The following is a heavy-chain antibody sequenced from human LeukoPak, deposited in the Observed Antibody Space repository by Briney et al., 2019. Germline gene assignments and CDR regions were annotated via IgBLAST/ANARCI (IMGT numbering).Heavy chain of an antibody. CDR2: ISTDSGAT. Sequence: GASVTVSCKASGYSYSRYGISWVRQAAGQGLEWMGWISTDSGATKYAEKFQGRVTVTTHTSTTTSTLELRSLRSDDTAMYYCARDYGDFYNWYDPWGQGTLVIVSS. CDR1: GYSYSRYG. V-gene: IGHV1-18*01. D-gene: IGHD4-17*01. CDR3: ARDYGDFYNWYDP. J-gene: IGHJ5*02.